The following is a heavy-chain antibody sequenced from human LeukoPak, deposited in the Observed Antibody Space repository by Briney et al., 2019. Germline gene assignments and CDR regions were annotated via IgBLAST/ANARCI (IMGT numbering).Heavy chain of an antibody. V-gene: IGHV4-39*01. D-gene: IGHD6-6*01. J-gene: IGHJ4*02. CDR2: IYYSGST. CDR3: AGPYSSSSVADY. CDR1: GGSITNKKYY. Sequence: SETLSLTCTVSGGSITNKKYYWGWIRQPPGKGLEWIGNIYYSGSTYYNPSLKSRVTISVDTSKNQFSLKLSSVTAADTAMYYCAGPYSSSSVADYWGQGTLVTVSS.